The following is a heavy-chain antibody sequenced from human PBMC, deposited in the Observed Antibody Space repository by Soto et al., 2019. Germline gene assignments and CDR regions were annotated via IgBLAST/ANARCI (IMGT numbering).Heavy chain of an antibody. V-gene: IGHV3-23*01. Sequence: GGSLRLSCAASGFTFSSYAMSWVRQAPGKGLEWVSAISGSGGSTYYADSVKGRFTISRDNSKNTLYLQMNSLRAEDTAVYYCARESHSIKYYDLWREYNGIDVCGQGTTVTVSS. J-gene: IGHJ6*02. CDR2: ISGSGGST. CDR1: GFTFSSYA. CDR3: ARESHSIKYYDLWREYNGIDV. D-gene: IGHD3-3*01.